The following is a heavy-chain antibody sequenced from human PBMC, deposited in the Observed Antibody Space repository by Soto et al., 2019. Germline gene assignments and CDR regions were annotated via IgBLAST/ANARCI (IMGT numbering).Heavy chain of an antibody. D-gene: IGHD2-2*02. CDR3: AKGPAAIKSWFDP. CDR2: ISASGYAT. J-gene: IGHJ5*02. CDR1: GFTFSDYT. Sequence: GGSLRLSXAASGFTFSDYTMNWVRQAPGKGLEWVSSISASGYATYYAESVKGRFTISRDNSKSTLDLQMNSLRVEDTAVYYCAKGPAAIKSWFDPWGQGTQVTVSS. V-gene: IGHV3-23*01.